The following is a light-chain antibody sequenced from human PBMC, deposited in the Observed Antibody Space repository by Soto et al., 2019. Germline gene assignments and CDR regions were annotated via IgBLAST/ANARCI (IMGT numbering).Light chain of an antibody. CDR3: QQSYSTSWT. CDR1: QSIHTY. V-gene: IGKV1-39*01. Sequence: DIQMTQSPSSLSASVGDRVTITCRASQSIHTYLNWYQQKPGKAPKFLIYASSTLQSGVPPRFSGSGSGTDFTLTISNLQPEDFATYYCQQSYSTSWTFGQGTKVEIK. CDR2: ASS. J-gene: IGKJ1*01.